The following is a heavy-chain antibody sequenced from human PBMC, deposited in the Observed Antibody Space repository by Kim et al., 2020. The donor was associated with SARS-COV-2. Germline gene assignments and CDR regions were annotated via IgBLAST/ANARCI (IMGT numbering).Heavy chain of an antibody. J-gene: IGHJ4*02. CDR3: ARGIAVAGHFDY. V-gene: IGHV4-34*01. Sequence: NGNPSLKRRVTMSVATSKNQFSLDLSAVTAAGTAVYYCARGIAVAGHFDYWGQGTLVTVSS. D-gene: IGHD6-19*01.